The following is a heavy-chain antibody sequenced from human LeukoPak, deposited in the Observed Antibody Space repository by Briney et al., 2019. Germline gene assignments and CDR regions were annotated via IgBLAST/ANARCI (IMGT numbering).Heavy chain of an antibody. CDR3: ARRGSYYVGDAFDI. J-gene: IGHJ3*02. Sequence: KPSQTLSLTCTVSGGSISSSSYYWGWIRQPPGKGLEWIGSIYYSGSTYYNPSLKSRVTISVDTSKNQFSLKLSSVTAADTAVYYCARRGSYYVGDAFDIWGQGTMVTVSS. CDR1: GGSISSSSYY. V-gene: IGHV4-39*01. CDR2: IYYSGST. D-gene: IGHD1-26*01.